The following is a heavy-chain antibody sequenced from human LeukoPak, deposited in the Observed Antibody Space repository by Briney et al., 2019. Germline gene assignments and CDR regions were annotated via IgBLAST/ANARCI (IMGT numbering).Heavy chain of an antibody. J-gene: IGHJ6*04. Sequence: XXXSGFTXXSYEMNWVRQAPGKGLEWVSYISSSGSTIYYADSVKGRFTISRDNAKNSVYLQMNSLRAEDTADYYCXELGITMIGGVWGKGTTVTISS. CDR2: ISSSGSTI. D-gene: IGHD3-10*02. CDR1: GFTXXSYE. V-gene: IGHV3-48*03. CDR3: XELGITMIGGV.